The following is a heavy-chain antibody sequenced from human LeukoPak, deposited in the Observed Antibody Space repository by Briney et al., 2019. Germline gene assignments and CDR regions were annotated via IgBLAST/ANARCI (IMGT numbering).Heavy chain of an antibody. CDR2: IYYSGST. J-gene: IGHJ5*02. D-gene: IGHD6-6*01. CDR3: ARPTARLGWFDP. V-gene: IGHV4-39*07. CDR1: GGSISSSSFY. Sequence: PSETLSLTCTVSGGSISSSSFYWGWIRQPPGKGLEWIGSIYYSGSTYYNPSLKSRVTISVDTSKNQFSLKLRSATAADTAVYYCARPTARLGWFDPWGQGTLVTVSS.